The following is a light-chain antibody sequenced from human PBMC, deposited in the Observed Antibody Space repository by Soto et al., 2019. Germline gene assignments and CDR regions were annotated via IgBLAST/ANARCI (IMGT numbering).Light chain of an antibody. J-gene: IGKJ4*01. CDR3: QQSYITNSLN. CDR1: QPISLY. Sequence: QMTQSPSSLSASVGDTVSISCRASQPISLYVNWFQQKPGTAPRLLIYAASTLENGVPSRFTGSGSGTDFTLTISSLQPEDFATYYCQQSYITNSLNFGGGTKVEIK. V-gene: IGKV1-39*01. CDR2: AAS.